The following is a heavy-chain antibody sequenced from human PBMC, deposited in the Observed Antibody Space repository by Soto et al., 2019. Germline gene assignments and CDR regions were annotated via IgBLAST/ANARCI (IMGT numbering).Heavy chain of an antibody. CDR1: GFTFSSYG. D-gene: IGHD1-7*01. V-gene: IGHV3-64*01. CDR2: ISSNGGTT. Sequence: EVQLAESGGGMVQPGGSLRLSFVASGFTFSSYGMHWVRQAPGKGLEYVSSISSNGGTTYYGNSVKGRFIISRDNSKNTLYLQMGRLRAEDMAVYYFVRRVSGNYDYWGQGTLVTVSS. CDR3: VRRVSGNYDY. J-gene: IGHJ4*02.